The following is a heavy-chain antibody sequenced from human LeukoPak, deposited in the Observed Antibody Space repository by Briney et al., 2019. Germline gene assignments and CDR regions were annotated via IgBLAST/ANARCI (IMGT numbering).Heavy chain of an antibody. CDR1: GYSFTSYW. J-gene: IGHJ3*02. D-gene: IGHD3-22*01. V-gene: IGHV5-51*01. CDR3: ARGVIDSSGYWGAFDI. CDR2: IYPGDSDT. Sequence: GESLKISCKGSGYSFTSYWIGWVRQMPGKGLECMGIIYPGDSDTRYSPSFQGQVTISADKSISTAYLQWSSLKASDTAMYYCARGVIDSSGYWGAFDIWGQGTMVTVSS.